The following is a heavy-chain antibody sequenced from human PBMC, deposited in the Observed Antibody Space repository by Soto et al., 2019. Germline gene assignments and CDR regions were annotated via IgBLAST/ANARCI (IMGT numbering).Heavy chain of an antibody. Sequence: QVQLVQSGAEVKKPGSSVKVSCRASGGTFRSYGISWVRQAPGQGLEWMGGIIPMFGAANYAERFHARVTITADESTSTAYMVLNSLRSEDTAVYYCATTTQMSGYYDMDVWAQGTTVTVSS. V-gene: IGHV1-69*01. D-gene: IGHD1-1*01. J-gene: IGHJ6*02. CDR3: ATTTQMSGYYDMDV. CDR1: GGTFRSYG. CDR2: IIPMFGAA.